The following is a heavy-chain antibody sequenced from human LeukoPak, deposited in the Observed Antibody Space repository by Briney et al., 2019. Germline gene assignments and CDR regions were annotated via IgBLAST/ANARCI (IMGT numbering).Heavy chain of an antibody. D-gene: IGHD3-3*01. J-gene: IGHJ6*02. CDR3: AKGYDFWSGYLISDYGMDV. V-gene: IGHV3-43*02. Sequence: GGSLRLSCAASGFTFDDYAMHWVRQAPGKGLEWVSLISGDGGSTYYADSVKGRFTISRDNSKNSLYLQMNSLRTEDTALYYCAKGYDFWSGYLISDYGMDVWGQGTTVTVSS. CDR2: ISGDGGST. CDR1: GFTFDDYA.